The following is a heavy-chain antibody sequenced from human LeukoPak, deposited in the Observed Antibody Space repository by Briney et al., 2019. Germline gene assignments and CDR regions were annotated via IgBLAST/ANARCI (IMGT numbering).Heavy chain of an antibody. CDR1: GGSISSSNW. Sequence: ETLSLTCAVSGGSISSSNWWSWVRQAPGKGLEWVGRIKPKTDGETTEYAAPVKGRFSISRDDSKNMLYLQMNSLKTEDTAVYYCITPLPYSAQGGQGTLVTVSS. D-gene: IGHD2-21*01. J-gene: IGHJ4*02. V-gene: IGHV3-15*07. CDR3: ITPLPYSAQ. CDR2: IKPKTDGETT.